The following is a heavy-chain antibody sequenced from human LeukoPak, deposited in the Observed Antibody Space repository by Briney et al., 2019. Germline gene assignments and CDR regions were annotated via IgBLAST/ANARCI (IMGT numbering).Heavy chain of an antibody. CDR2: ISGSDANT. D-gene: IGHD3-16*01. CDR3: AKRGGGVSNFDY. Sequence: GGSLRLSCAASGFTFSKYAMSWVRQAPGKGLEWGSGISGSDANTYYADSVEGRFTISRDNFNNTLYLQMNRLRAEDTAVYYCAKRGGGVSNFDYWGQGTLVTVSS. V-gene: IGHV3-23*01. J-gene: IGHJ4*02. CDR1: GFTFSKYA.